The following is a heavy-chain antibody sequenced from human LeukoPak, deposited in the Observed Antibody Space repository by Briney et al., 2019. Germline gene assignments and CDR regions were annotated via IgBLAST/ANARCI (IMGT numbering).Heavy chain of an antibody. V-gene: IGHV3-7*02. D-gene: IGHD3-10*01. CDR1: GFMFSNYW. CDR3: ARARGYSSGSSTNDY. CDR2: LKEDGSEK. Sequence: PGGSLRLSCTASGFMFSNYWMTWVRQAPGKGLEWVANLKEDGSEKYYVDSVKGRFTISRDNAKNSLYLQMNSLRDEETAVYYCARARGYSSGSSTNDYWGQGTLVTVSS. J-gene: IGHJ4*02.